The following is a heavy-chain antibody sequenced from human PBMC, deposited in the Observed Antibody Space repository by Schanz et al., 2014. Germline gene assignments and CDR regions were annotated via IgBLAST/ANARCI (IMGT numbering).Heavy chain of an antibody. D-gene: IGHD6-13*01. CDR1: GFRFDDYA. J-gene: IGHJ4*02. CDR2: MSWNAGSL. Sequence: EVQLVESGGGLVQPGRSLRLSCVASGFRFDDYAMHWVRQAPGKGLEWVSGMSWNAGSLGYGDSVKGRFTISRDNAKNSLYLQMNSLRAEDTAVYYCASSGAGYSSSWDVDYWGQGTLVTVSS. V-gene: IGHV3-9*01. CDR3: ASSGAGYSSSWDVDY.